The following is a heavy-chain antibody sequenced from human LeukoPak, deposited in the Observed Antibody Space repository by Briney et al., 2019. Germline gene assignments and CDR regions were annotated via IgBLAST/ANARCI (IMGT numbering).Heavy chain of an antibody. Sequence: SVKVSCKASGDTVRKYAIGWVRQAPGQGLEWIGGIISTYGASNYAQKFQGRVTLTTDESANTAYMELRSLKSEDTAVYYCARDRTGYGNYYSDSWGQGTPVTASS. CDR1: GDTVRKYA. CDR2: IISTYGAS. J-gene: IGHJ4*02. V-gene: IGHV1-69*05. D-gene: IGHD5-18*01. CDR3: ARDRTGYGNYYSDS.